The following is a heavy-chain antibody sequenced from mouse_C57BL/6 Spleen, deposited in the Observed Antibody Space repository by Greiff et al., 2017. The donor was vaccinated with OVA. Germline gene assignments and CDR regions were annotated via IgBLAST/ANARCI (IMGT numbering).Heavy chain of an antibody. CDR1: GYTFTSYW. J-gene: IGHJ3*01. Sequence: QVQLQQPGAELVRPGSSVKLSCKASGYTFTSYWMDWVKQRPGQGLEWIGNIYPSDSETHYNQKFKDKATLTVDKSSSTAYMQLSSLTSEDSAVYYCAREDDYDGAWFAYWGQGTLVTVSA. D-gene: IGHD2-4*01. CDR2: IYPSDSET. V-gene: IGHV1-61*01. CDR3: AREDDYDGAWFAY.